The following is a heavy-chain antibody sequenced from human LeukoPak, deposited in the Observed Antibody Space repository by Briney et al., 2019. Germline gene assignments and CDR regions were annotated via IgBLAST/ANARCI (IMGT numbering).Heavy chain of an antibody. CDR2: IYSGGST. V-gene: IGHV3-53*01. CDR3: ARDAPGRVAGVRRPYYYYGMDV. Sequence: GGSLRLSCAASGFTFSSNYLSWVRQAPGKGLEWVSVIYSGGSTYYSDSVKGRFTISRDNSKNTLYLQMNSLRAEDTAVYYCARDAPGRVAGVRRPYYYYGMDVWGKGTTVTVSS. CDR1: GFTFSSNY. J-gene: IGHJ6*04. D-gene: IGHD6-13*01.